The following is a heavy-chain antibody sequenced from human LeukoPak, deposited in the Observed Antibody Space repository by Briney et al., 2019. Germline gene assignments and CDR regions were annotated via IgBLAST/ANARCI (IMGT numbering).Heavy chain of an antibody. CDR1: GVSINSDNYY. J-gene: IGHJ6*02. V-gene: IGHV4-31*03. CDR2: IHYRGTT. CDR3: ARDQGGGYSVVYLLYYYGMDV. D-gene: IGHD5/OR15-5a*01. Sequence: SETLSLTCSVSGVSINSDNYYWTWVRQHPGTGLEWIGHIHYRGTTYYNPSLQSRVTKNQFSLKLSSVTAADTAVYYCARDQGGGYSVVYLLYYYGMDVWGQGTTVTVSS.